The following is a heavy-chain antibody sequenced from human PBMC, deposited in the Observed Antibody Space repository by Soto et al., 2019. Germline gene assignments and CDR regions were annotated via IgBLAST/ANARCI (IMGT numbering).Heavy chain of an antibody. CDR3: AIEQQLVDYYYYGMDV. CDR2: TYYRSKWYN. D-gene: IGHD6-13*01. CDR1: GDSVSSNSAS. Sequence: PSQTPSLTCAISGDSVSSNSASCSWIRQSRSGGLEWLGRTYYRSKWYNDYAVSVKSRITITPDTSKNQFSLQLNSVTPEDTSVYYCAIEQQLVDYYYYGMDVWGQETTLTVS. J-gene: IGHJ6*02. V-gene: IGHV6-1*01.